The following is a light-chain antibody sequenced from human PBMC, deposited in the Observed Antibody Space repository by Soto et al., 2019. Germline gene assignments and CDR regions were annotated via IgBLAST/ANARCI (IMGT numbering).Light chain of an antibody. J-gene: IGKJ2*01. CDR2: DAS. CDR3: PQRGDSPLSP. V-gene: IGKV3-11*01. Sequence: EIVLAQSPATLSLSPGQRATLSCRASQTVRSSYLARYQQKPGQAPRLLIYDASDRATGIPARFSGSGSGTDFTLTISSLEPEDFAVYYCPQRGDSPLSPFGKGTKVDIK. CDR1: QTVRSSY.